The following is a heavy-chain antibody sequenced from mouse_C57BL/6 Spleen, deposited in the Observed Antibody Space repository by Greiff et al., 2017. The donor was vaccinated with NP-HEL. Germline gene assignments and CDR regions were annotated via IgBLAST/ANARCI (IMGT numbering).Heavy chain of an antibody. Sequence: VMLVESGPGLVQPSQSLSITCTVSGFSLTSYGVHWVRQSPGKGLEWLGVIWSGGSTDYNAAFISRLSISKDNSKSQVFFKMNSLQADDTAIYYCARNSYDGYYGMGYWGQGTSVTVSS. CDR1: GFSLTSYG. CDR2: IWSGGST. V-gene: IGHV2-2*01. D-gene: IGHD2-10*01. J-gene: IGHJ4*01. CDR3: ARNSYDGYYGMGY.